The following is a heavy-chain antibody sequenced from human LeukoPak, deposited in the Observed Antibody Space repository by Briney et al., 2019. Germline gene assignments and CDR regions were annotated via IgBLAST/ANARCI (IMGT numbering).Heavy chain of an antibody. CDR3: ARAYVLLMIVEAFDI. Sequence: ASVKVSCKASGYTFTSYGISWVRQAPGQGLEWMGWISAYNGNTNYAQKLQGRVTMTTDTSTSTAYMELRSLRSDDTAVYYCARAYVLLMIVEAFDIWGQGTMVTVSS. CDR1: GYTFTSYG. D-gene: IGHD3-22*01. J-gene: IGHJ3*02. CDR2: ISAYNGNT. V-gene: IGHV1-18*01.